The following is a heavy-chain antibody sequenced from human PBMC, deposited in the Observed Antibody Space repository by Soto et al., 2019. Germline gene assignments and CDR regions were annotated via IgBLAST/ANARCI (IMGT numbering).Heavy chain of an antibody. D-gene: IGHD1-26*01. CDR2: IYSGGRT. CDR1: GFTVSSYF. V-gene: IGHV3-53*01. J-gene: IGHJ4*02. CDR3: ARGEENFDY. Sequence: PRGSLILSCASSGFTVSSYFMSWVRQAPGKGLEWVSVIYSGGRTYYADSVKGRFTISRDNSKNTLYLQMNSLRAEDTAVYYCARGEENFDYWGQGTLVTVSS.